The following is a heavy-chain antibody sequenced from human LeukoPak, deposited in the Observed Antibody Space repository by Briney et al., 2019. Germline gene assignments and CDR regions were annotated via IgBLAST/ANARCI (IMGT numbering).Heavy chain of an antibody. V-gene: IGHV4-59*08. CDR2: IHYTGST. D-gene: IGHD2-2*01. J-gene: IGHJ4*02. Sequence: SETLSLTCTVSGGSISGYYWSWIRQPPGKGLQFIGYIHYTGSTNYNPSLESRVTLSVDMSKNQFSLKLRSVTAADTAVYYCARLSKDTVVLPAAMAHYFDYWGQGTLVTVSS. CDR3: ARLSKDTVVLPAAMAHYFDY. CDR1: GGSISGYY.